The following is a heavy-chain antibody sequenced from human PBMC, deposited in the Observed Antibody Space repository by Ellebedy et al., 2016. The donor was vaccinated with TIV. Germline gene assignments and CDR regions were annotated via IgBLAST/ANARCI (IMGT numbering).Heavy chain of an antibody. CDR2: INHSGST. V-gene: IGHV4-34*01. CDR3: ARGLRKYSSGWYYFDY. J-gene: IGHJ4*02. Sequence: SETLSLTXAVYGGSFSGYYWSWIRQPPGKGLEWIGEINHSGSTNYNPSLKSRVTISVDTSKNQFSLKLSSVTAADTAVYYCARGLRKYSSGWYYFDYWGQGTLVTVSS. D-gene: IGHD6-19*01. CDR1: GGSFSGYY.